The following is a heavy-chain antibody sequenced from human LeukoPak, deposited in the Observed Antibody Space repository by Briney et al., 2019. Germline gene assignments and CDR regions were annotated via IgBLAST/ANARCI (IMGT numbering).Heavy chain of an antibody. Sequence: SQTLSLTCTVSGGSISSGSYYWSWIRQPAGKGREWIGRIYTSGSTNYNPFLKSRVTISVDTSKNQFSLKLSSVTAADTAVYYCARGLGYCSGGSCVFVNNWFDPWGQGTLVTVSS. CDR2: IYTSGST. D-gene: IGHD2-15*01. CDR1: GGSISSGSYY. CDR3: ARGLGYCSGGSCVFVNNWFDP. J-gene: IGHJ5*02. V-gene: IGHV4-61*02.